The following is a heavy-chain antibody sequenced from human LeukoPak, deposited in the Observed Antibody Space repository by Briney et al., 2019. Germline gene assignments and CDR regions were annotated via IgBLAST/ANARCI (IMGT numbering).Heavy chain of an antibody. CDR2: IYYSGST. Sequence: PSETLSLTCTVSGGSISSYSWNWIRQPPGKGLEWIGHIYYSGSTNYNPSLKSRVTISLDTSKNQFSLKLSSVTAADTAVCYCARLALSRYYFDYWGQGTLVTVSS. J-gene: IGHJ4*02. V-gene: IGHV4-59*08. CDR1: GGSISSYS. CDR3: ARLALSRYYFDY.